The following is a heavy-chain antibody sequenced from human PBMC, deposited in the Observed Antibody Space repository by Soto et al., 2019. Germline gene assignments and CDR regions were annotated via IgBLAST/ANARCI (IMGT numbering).Heavy chain of an antibody. D-gene: IGHD3-9*01. Sequence: ASVKVACTTSGYTFPRDAMDWVRPAPGQSPEWMGWITAGNGNTKSSQRCQGIVTITRDTSASITYMELSSLKSEDTAVYYCARRGALTIYYYGYYFDYWGQGTLVTVSS. CDR1: GYTFPRDA. V-gene: IGHV1-3*01. CDR2: ITAGNGNT. CDR3: ARRGALTIYYYGYYFDY. J-gene: IGHJ4*02.